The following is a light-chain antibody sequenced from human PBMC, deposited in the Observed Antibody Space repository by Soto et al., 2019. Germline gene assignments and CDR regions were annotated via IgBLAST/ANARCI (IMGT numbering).Light chain of an antibody. CDR3: QQYNNWPRRGT. Sequence: EIVMTQSPATLSVSPGERATLSCRASQSVSSNLARYQQKPGQAPRLLIYGASTRATGIPARFSGSGSGTEFTLTISSLQSEDFAVYYCQQYNNWPRRGTFGPGTKVDIK. CDR2: GAS. CDR1: QSVSSN. J-gene: IGKJ3*01. V-gene: IGKV3-15*01.